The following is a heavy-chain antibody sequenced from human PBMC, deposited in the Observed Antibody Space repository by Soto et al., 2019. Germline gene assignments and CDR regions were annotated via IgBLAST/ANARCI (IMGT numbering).Heavy chain of an antibody. V-gene: IGHV1-69*06. D-gene: IGHD3-22*01. J-gene: IGHJ5*02. CDR2: IIPIFGTA. Sequence: QVQLVQSGAEVKKPGSSVKVSCKASGGTFSSYAISWVRQAPGQGLEWMGGIIPIFGTANYAQKFQGRVTITGDNPTTQPYLKRGSRGSGYTPVYYCASHYDGGGPLPTWGQGTLGTVSP. CDR1: GGTFSSYA. CDR3: ASHYDGGGPLPT.